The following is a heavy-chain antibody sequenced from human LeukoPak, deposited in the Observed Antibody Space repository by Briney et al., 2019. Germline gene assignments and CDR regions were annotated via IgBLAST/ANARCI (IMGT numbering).Heavy chain of an antibody. Sequence: GESLKISCKGSGYSFTSYWSGWVRQMPGKGLEWMGIIYPDDSDTKYSPSFQGQVTISADKSISTVCLQWSSLKASDTAMYYCARLAFCTNAVCFSNYYYSMDVWGRGTTVTVSS. CDR1: GYSFTSYW. CDR3: ARLAFCTNAVCFSNYYYSMDV. D-gene: IGHD2-8*01. J-gene: IGHJ6*03. CDR2: IYPDDSDT. V-gene: IGHV5-51*01.